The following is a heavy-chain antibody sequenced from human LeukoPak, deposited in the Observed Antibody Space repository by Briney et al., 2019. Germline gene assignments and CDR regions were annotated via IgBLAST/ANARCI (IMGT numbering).Heavy chain of an antibody. V-gene: IGHV4-39*07. CDR1: GGSISTSNYY. D-gene: IGHD6-25*01. CDR2: IFYSGST. CDR3: ARGSLSVRVSGQRYRSGDY. Sequence: SETLSLTCTVSGGSISTSNYYWGWIRQPPGKGLEWIGNIFYSGSTYYRPSLKSRVTISLDTSRNQFSLKLNSVTAADTAVYYCARGSLSVRVSGQRYRSGDYWGQGTLVTVSS. J-gene: IGHJ4*02.